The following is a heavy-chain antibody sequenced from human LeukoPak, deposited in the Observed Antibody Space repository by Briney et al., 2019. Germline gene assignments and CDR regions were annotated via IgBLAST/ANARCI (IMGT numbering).Heavy chain of an antibody. D-gene: IGHD6-19*01. CDR2: ISYDGSNK. J-gene: IGHJ4*02. Sequence: GSLRLSCAASGFTFSTYPMHWVRQAPGKGLEWVAVISYDGSNKYSSDSVKGRFTVSRDNSKNTLYLQMNSLRAEDTAVYYCARVPGISMTGGFDYWGQGTLVTVSS. V-gene: IGHV3-30-3*01. CDR3: ARVPGISMTGGFDY. CDR1: GFTFSTYP.